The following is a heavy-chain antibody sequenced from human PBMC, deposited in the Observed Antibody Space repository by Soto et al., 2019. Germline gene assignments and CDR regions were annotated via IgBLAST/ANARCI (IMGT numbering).Heavy chain of an antibody. D-gene: IGHD2-21*01. CDR3: ARGPSGGDDDEYGMGA. Sequence: VKVSCKASVYTFTIYGISWVRQAPGQGREWVGWISAYQGNTHYAQKFQGGLTMTRDTSISTAEMELSRLRCDDTAVYYCARGPSGGDDDEYGMGAWSERTTVAVS. V-gene: IGHV1-18*01. CDR1: VYTFTIYG. CDR2: ISAYQGNT. J-gene: IGHJ6*02.